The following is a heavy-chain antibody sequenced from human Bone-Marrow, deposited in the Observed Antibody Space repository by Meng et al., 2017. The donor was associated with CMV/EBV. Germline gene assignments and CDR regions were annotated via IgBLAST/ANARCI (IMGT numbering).Heavy chain of an antibody. CDR2: IYWNDDK. CDR3: AHRRQSIAALRWAFDY. CDR1: GFSLRTSGVG. D-gene: IGHD6-6*01. J-gene: IGHJ4*02. V-gene: IGHV2-5*01. Sequence: SGPTLVKPTQTLTLTCTFSGFSLRTSGVGVGWIRQPPGKALEWLALIYWNDDKRYSPSLKSRLTITKDTSKNQVVLTMTNMDPVDTATYYCAHRRQSIAALRWAFDYWGQGTLVTVSS.